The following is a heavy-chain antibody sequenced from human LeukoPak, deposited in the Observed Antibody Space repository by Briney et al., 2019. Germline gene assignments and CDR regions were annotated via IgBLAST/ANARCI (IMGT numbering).Heavy chain of an antibody. CDR3: ARGSPLRLGELSLYRDFDY. V-gene: IGHV4-39*07. CDR1: GGSISSSSYY. Sequence: SETLSLTCTVAGGSISSSSYYWGWIRQPPGKGLEWIGSIYYSGSTYYNPSLKSRVTISVDTSKNQFSLRLSSVTAADTAVYYCARGSPLRLGELSLYRDFDYWGQGTLVTVSS. CDR2: IYYSGST. D-gene: IGHD3-16*02. J-gene: IGHJ4*02.